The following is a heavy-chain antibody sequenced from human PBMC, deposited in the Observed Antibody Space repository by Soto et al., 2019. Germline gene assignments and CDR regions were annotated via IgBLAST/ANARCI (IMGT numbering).Heavy chain of an antibody. CDR3: ARPRDCTNGVCSDFDY. CDR2: IYYSGST. D-gene: IGHD2-8*01. J-gene: IGHJ4*02. CDR1: GGSISSSSYY. Sequence: QLQLQESGPGLVKPSETLSLTCTVSGGSISSSSYYWGWIRQPPGKGLEWIGSIYYSGSTYYNPSLKNQDNISVDTSKNQFSLKLSSVTAADTAVYYCARPRDCTNGVCSDFDYLGQGTLVTVSS. V-gene: IGHV4-39*01.